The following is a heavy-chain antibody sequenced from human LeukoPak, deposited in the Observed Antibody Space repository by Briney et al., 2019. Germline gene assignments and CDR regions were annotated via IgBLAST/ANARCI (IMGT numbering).Heavy chain of an antibody. J-gene: IGHJ5*02. CDR2: LSDDGRNR. Sequence: GGSLRLSCVASGFTFSRYGMHWDRQAPGKGLEWVATLSDDGRNRFHADSVKGRFTVSRDNSNNTLYLQMNSLTVDDTAVYYCAKGSKWDLLTWFDARGQGTLVIASS. CDR3: AKGSKWDLLTWFDA. D-gene: IGHD1-26*01. CDR1: GFTFSRYG. V-gene: IGHV3-30*18.